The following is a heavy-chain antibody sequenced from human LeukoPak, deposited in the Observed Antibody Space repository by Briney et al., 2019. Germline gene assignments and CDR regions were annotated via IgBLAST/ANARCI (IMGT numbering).Heavy chain of an antibody. Sequence: ASVKVSCKASGYTFTGYYIHRVRQAPGQGLEWMGWINPNINGTNYAQKFQGRVTMTRDTSISTAYMELSRLRSDDTAVYYCARVPTQSSLVSRYYFDYWGQGTLVTVSS. CDR2: INPNINGT. V-gene: IGHV1-2*02. J-gene: IGHJ4*02. CDR3: ARVPTQSSLVSRYYFDY. CDR1: GYTFTGYY. D-gene: IGHD2-8*02.